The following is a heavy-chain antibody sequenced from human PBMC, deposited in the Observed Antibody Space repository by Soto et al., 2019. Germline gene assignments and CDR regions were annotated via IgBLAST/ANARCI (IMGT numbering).Heavy chain of an antibody. Sequence: QVQLVQSGAEVKKPGASVKVSCKASGYTFTSYGISWVRQAPGQGLEWMGWISAYNGNTNYAQKLQGRVTMTTDTATSTAYMELRSRRSDDTAVYYCARDLGYYDIVTGYYTPRYFQHWGQGTLVTVSS. J-gene: IGHJ1*01. CDR1: GYTFTSYG. V-gene: IGHV1-18*01. CDR2: ISAYNGNT. CDR3: ARDLGYYDIVTGYYTPRYFQH. D-gene: IGHD3-9*01.